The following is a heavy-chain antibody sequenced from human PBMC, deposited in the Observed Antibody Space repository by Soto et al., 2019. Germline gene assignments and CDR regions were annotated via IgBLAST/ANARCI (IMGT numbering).Heavy chain of an antibody. V-gene: IGHV3-48*02. J-gene: IGHJ6*02. CDR1: GFTFSSYS. CDR2: ISSSSSTI. Sequence: EVQLVESGGGLVQPGGSLRLSCAASGFTFSSYSMNWVRQAPGKGLEWVSYISSSSSTIYYADSVKGRFTISRDNAKNSLYLQMSSLRDEDTAVYYCARGAPYYYGMDVWGQGTTVTVSS. CDR3: ARGAPYYYGMDV.